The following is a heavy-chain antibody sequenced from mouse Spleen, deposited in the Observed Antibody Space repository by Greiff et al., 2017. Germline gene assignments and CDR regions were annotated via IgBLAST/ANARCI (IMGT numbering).Heavy chain of an antibody. CDR1: GYTFTSYW. D-gene: IGHD4-1*01. Sequence: VQLQQPGAELVRPGSSVKLSCKASGYTFTSYWMHWVKQRPGQGLEWIGYINPSTGYTEYNQKFKDKATLTADKSSSTAYMQLSSLTSEDSAVYYCARFNWDVAMDYWGQGTSVTVSS. CDR2: INPSTGYT. V-gene: IGHV1-7*01. J-gene: IGHJ4*01. CDR3: ARFNWDVAMDY.